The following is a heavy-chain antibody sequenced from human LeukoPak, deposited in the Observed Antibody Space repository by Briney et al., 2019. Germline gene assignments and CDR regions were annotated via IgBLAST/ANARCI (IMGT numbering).Heavy chain of an antibody. V-gene: IGHV3-7*01. CDR1: GFTFSNYW. CDR2: IKQDGSEK. Sequence: GGSLRLSCAASGFTFSNYWMSWVRQAPGKGLEWVANIKQDGSEKCYVNSVKGRFTISRDNAKRSLSLQMNSLTAEDTAVYYCAANYYDSSGYPTGVGYWGQGTLVTVSS. CDR3: AANYYDSSGYPTGVGY. J-gene: IGHJ4*02. D-gene: IGHD3-22*01.